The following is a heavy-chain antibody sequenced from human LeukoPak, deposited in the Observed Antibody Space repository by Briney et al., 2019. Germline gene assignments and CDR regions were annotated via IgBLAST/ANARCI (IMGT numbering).Heavy chain of an antibody. CDR2: IYYSGST. CDR3: ARDWVQQEGYYYYYGMDV. D-gene: IGHD5-18*01. J-gene: IGHJ6*04. CDR1: GGSISSGDYY. V-gene: IGHV4-30-4*01. Sequence: PSETLSLTCTVSGGSISSGDYYWSWIRQPPGKGLEWIGYIYYSGSTYYNPSLKSRVTISVDTSKNQFSLKLSSVTAADTAVYYCARDWVQQEGYYYYYGMDVWGKGTTVTVSS.